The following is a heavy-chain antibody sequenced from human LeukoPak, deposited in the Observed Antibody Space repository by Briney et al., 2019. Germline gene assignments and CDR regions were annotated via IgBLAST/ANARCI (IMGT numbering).Heavy chain of an antibody. CDR1: GGSLSGYY. J-gene: IGHJ4*02. D-gene: IGHD3-10*01. V-gene: IGHV4-34*01. CDR3: ARRGMLRRH. Sequence: SETLSPTCAVYGGSLSGYYWSWIRQPPGKGLEWIGEINHSGSTNYNPSLKSRVTISVDTSKNQLSLKLSSVTAADTAVYYCARRGMLRRHWGQGTLVTVSS. CDR2: INHSGST.